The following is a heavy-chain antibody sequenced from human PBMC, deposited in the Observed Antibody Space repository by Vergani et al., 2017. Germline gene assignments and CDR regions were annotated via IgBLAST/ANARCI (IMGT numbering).Heavy chain of an antibody. CDR1: GFTFSSYA. CDR3: AMEKGTGRSWPPDCWFDP. J-gene: IGHJ5*02. V-gene: IGHV3-30-3*01. Sequence: VQLLESGGGVVQPGRSLRLSCAASGFTFSSYAMHWVRQAPGKGLEWVAVISYDGSNKYYADSVKGRFTISRDNSKNTLYLQMNSLGAEDTAVYYCAMEKGTGRSWPPDCWFDPWGQGTLVTVSS. D-gene: IGHD6-13*01. CDR2: ISYDGSNK.